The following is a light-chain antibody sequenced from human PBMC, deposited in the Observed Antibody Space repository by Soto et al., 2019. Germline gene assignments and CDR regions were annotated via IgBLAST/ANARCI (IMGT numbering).Light chain of an antibody. Sequence: DIQMTQTPSSLSAYVGETVIITCRASQTIKTYLNWYQQKPGKAPKLLIYAASTLQSGVPSRFSGSGSATDFTLTISSLQPEDSAIYYCQQTYSTFFTFGPGTNVDIK. CDR1: QTIKTY. V-gene: IGKV1-39*01. CDR2: AAS. J-gene: IGKJ3*01. CDR3: QQTYSTFFT.